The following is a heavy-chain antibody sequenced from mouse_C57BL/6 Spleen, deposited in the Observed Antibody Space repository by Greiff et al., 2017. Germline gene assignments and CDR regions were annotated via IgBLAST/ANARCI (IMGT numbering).Heavy chain of an antibody. CDR3: ARDRNWDEGNWYFDV. J-gene: IGHJ1*03. CDR1: GYSITSGYD. V-gene: IGHV3-1*01. D-gene: IGHD4-1*01. CDR2: ISYSGST. Sequence: DVQLQESGPGMVKPSQSLSLTCTVTGYSITSGYDWHWIRHFPGNKLEWMGYISYSGSTNYNPSLKSRISITHDTSKNHFFLKLNSVTTEDTATYYCARDRNWDEGNWYFDVWGTGTTVTVSS.